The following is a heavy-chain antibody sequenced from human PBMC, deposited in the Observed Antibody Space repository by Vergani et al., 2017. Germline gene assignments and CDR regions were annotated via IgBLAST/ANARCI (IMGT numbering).Heavy chain of an antibody. J-gene: IGHJ4*02. CDR1: GFTFNSYT. V-gene: IGHV3-21*01. CDR2: ISSSSSYI. Sequence: EVQLLESGGGLVQPGGSLRLSCAASGFTFNSYTMSWVRQAPGKGLGWVSSISSSSSYIYYADSVKGRFTICRDNAKNSLYLQMNSLRAEDTAVYYCARDKTEGLDDWGQGSLVTVSS. CDR3: ARDKTEGLDD.